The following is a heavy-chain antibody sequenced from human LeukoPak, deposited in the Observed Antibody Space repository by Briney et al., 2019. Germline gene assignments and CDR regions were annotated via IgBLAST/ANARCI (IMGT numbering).Heavy chain of an antibody. V-gene: IGHV4-34*01. CDR2: INHSGST. CDR3: ARENVDTAMVRPEYYFDY. D-gene: IGHD5-18*01. Sequence: PSGTLSLTCAVYGGSFSGYYWSWIRQPPGKGLEWIGEINHSGSTNYNPSLKSRVTISVDTSKNQFSLKLSSVTAADTAVYYCARENVDTAMVRPEYYFDYWGQGTLVTVSS. CDR1: GGSFSGYY. J-gene: IGHJ4*02.